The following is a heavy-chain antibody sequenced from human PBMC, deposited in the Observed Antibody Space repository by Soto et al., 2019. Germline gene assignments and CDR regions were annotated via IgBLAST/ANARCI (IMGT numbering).Heavy chain of an antibody. CDR1: GFTFSSYG. J-gene: IGHJ4*02. V-gene: IGHV3-30*18. Sequence: QVQLVESGGGVVQPGRSLRLSCAASGFTFSSYGMHWVHQAPGKGLEWMAVISHDGTKKYYVDSVKGRFTISRDNSKNTLYLQMNSLRAEDTALYSCAKGSDTSGYYQLDYWGQGTLVTVSS. D-gene: IGHD3-22*01. CDR3: AKGSDTSGYYQLDY. CDR2: ISHDGTKK.